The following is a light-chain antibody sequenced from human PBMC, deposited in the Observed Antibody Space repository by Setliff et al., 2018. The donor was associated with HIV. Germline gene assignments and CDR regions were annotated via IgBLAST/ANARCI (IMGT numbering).Light chain of an antibody. V-gene: IGLV2-14*01. CDR1: SSDVGAYNY. Sequence: QSVLTQPASVSGSPGQSITISCTGTSSDVGAYNYVSWYQQYPGKAPKLMIYEVSNRPSGVSNRFSGSKSGNTASLTISGLQAEDEADYYCCSYTRTTTLVFGTGTKVTVL. CDR3: CSYTRTTTLV. J-gene: IGLJ1*01. CDR2: EVS.